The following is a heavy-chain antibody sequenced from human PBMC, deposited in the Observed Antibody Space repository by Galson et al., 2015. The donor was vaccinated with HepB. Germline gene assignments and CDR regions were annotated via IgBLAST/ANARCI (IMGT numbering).Heavy chain of an antibody. CDR3: ARAIASLIAAAVSFDY. CDR1: GYTFTSYG. Sequence: QSGAEVKKPGPSVKVSCKASGYTFTSYGISWVRQAPGQGLEWMGWISAYNGNTNYAQKLQGRVTMTTDTSTSTAYMELRSLRSDDTAVYYCARAIASLIAAAVSFDYWGQGTLVTVSS. CDR2: ISAYNGNT. D-gene: IGHD6-13*01. V-gene: IGHV1-18*04. J-gene: IGHJ4*02.